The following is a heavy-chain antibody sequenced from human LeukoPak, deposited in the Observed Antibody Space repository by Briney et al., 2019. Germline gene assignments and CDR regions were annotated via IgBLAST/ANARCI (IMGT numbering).Heavy chain of an antibody. CDR2: MNPNSGNT. CDR1: GYTFTSYD. CDR3: ARKVPAARRGRWFDP. Sequence: ASVKVSCKASGYTFTSYDINWVRQATGQGLEWMGWMNPNSGNTGYPQKFQGRVTITRNTSISTAYMELSSLRSEDTAVYYCARKVPAARRGRWFDPWGQGTLVTVSS. V-gene: IGHV1-8*03. D-gene: IGHD2-2*01. J-gene: IGHJ5*02.